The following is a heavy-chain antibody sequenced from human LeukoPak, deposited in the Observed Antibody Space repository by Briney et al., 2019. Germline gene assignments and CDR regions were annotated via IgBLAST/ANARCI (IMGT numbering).Heavy chain of an antibody. V-gene: IGHV3-21*01. CDR3: ASLVGYYYDSSGYPLADY. J-gene: IGHJ4*02. Sequence: GGSLRLSCAASGFTFSSYSMNWVRQASGKGLEWVSSISSSSSYIYYADSVKGRFTISRDNSKNTLYLQMNSLRAEDTAVYYCASLVGYYYDSSGYPLADYWGQGTLVTVSS. CDR2: ISSSSSYI. D-gene: IGHD3-22*01. CDR1: GFTFSSYS.